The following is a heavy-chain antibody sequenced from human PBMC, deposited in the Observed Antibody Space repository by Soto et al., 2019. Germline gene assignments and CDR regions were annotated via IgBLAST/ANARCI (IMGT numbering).Heavy chain of an antibody. J-gene: IGHJ4*02. Sequence: ASVKVSCKAPGYTFTSYAMHWVRQAPGQRLEWMGWINAGNGNTKYSQKFQGRVTITRDTSASTAYMELSSLRSEDTAVYYCASSRRITIFGVVTSFDYWGQGTLVTVSS. V-gene: IGHV1-3*01. CDR2: INAGNGNT. D-gene: IGHD3-3*01. CDR1: GYTFTSYA. CDR3: ASSRRITIFGVVTSFDY.